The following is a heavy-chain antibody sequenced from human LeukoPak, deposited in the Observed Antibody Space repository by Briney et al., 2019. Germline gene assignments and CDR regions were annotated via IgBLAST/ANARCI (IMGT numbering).Heavy chain of an antibody. Sequence: ESGPSLVEPTQTLTLTCTFSGFSLTTRPVGVGWLRQPPGKALEWLALIYRDDDKRYSPSLRSRLTITKDTSKNQVVLTMTNMDPVDTATYFCAHRLALNGYRDMGSFDFWGQGALVAVSS. V-gene: IGHV2-5*02. D-gene: IGHD6-25*01. CDR2: IYRDDDK. CDR3: AHRLALNGYRDMGSFDF. CDR1: GFSLTTRPVG. J-gene: IGHJ4*02.